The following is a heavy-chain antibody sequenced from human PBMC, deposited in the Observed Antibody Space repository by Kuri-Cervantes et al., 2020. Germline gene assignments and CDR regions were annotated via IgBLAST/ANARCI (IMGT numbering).Heavy chain of an antibody. V-gene: IGHV3-21*01. Sequence: SCKASGYTFTGYYMHWVRQAPGKGLGWVSSISSSSSYIYYADSVKGRFTISRDNAKNSLYLQMNSLRAEDTAVYYCARGAKWLGENWFDPWGQGTLVTVSS. CDR2: ISSSSSYI. CDR1: GYTFTGYY. D-gene: IGHD6-19*01. CDR3: ARGAKWLGENWFDP. J-gene: IGHJ5*02.